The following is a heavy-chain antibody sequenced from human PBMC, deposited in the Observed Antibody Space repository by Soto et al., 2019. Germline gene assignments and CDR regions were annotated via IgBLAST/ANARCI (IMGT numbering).Heavy chain of an antibody. J-gene: IGHJ3*02. CDR2: INAGNGNT. D-gene: IGHD7-27*01. CDR1: GYTFTSYA. Sequence: ASVKVSCKASGYTFTSYAMHWVRQAPGQRLEWMEWINAGNGNTKYSQKFQGRVTITRDTSASTAYMELSSLRSEDTDVYYCARTEITGDRGLGAVFDIWGQGTMVTVSS. CDR3: ARTEITGDRGLGAVFDI. V-gene: IGHV1-3*01.